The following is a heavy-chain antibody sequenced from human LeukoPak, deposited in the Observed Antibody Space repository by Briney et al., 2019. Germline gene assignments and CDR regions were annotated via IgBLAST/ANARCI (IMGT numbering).Heavy chain of an antibody. Sequence: SETLSLTCSVSDGSIRTYYWSWIRQSPGQGLEWIGNIYYRGDINYNPSLKSRVIISIDTSKNQFSLKVTSLTAADTAVYYCATNKDWAEADWGQGTLVSVSS. CDR1: DGSIRTYY. D-gene: IGHD3/OR15-3a*01. CDR2: IYYRGDI. V-gene: IGHV4-59*03. J-gene: IGHJ4*02. CDR3: ATNKDWAEAD.